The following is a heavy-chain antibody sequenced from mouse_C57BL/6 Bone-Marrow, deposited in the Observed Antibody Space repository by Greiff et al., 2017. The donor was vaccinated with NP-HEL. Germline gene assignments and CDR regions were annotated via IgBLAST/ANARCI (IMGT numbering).Heavy chain of an antibody. V-gene: IGHV10-1*01. CDR2: IRSKSNNYAT. J-gene: IGHJ3*01. CDR1: GFSFNTYA. CDR3: VRRHYGSGFAY. Sequence: EVQLVESGGGLVQPKGSLKLSCAASGFSFNTYAMNWVRQAPGKGLEWVARIRSKSNNYATYYADSVKDRFTISRDDSESMLYLQMNNLKTEDTAMYYCVRRHYGSGFAYWGQGTLVTVSA. D-gene: IGHD1-1*01.